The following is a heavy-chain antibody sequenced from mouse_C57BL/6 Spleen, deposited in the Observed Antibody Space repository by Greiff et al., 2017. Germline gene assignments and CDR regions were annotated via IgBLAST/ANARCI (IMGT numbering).Heavy chain of an antibody. D-gene: IGHD1-1*01. Sequence: VKLQQSGTVLARPGASVKMSCKTSGYTFTSYWMHWVKQRPGQGLEWIGAIYPGNSDTSYNQKVKGQAKLTAVTSASTAYMELSSLTNKDSAVYDCTNYGSSYDYYAMDYWGQGTSVTVSS. CDR3: TNYGSSYDYYAMDY. CDR1: GYTFTSYW. J-gene: IGHJ4*01. CDR2: IYPGNSDT. V-gene: IGHV1-5*01.